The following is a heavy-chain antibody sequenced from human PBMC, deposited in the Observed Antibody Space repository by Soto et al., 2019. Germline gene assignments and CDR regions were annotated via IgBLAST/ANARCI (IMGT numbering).Heavy chain of an antibody. CDR2: IYHSGST. CDR1: SGSISSSNW. J-gene: IGHJ4*02. Sequence: QVQLQESGPGLVKPSGTLSLTCAVSSGSISSSNWWSWVRQPPGKGLEWIGEIYHSGSTNYNPSLKSRVTISVDKSKNQFSLKLSSVTAADTAVYYCASTYYDILTGYPTEYYFDYWGQGTLVTVSS. V-gene: IGHV4-4*02. D-gene: IGHD3-9*01. CDR3: ASTYYDILTGYPTEYYFDY.